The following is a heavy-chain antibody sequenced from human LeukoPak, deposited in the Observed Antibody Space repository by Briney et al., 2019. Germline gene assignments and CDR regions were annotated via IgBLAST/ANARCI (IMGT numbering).Heavy chain of an antibody. Sequence: GGSLRLSCAASGFTFSSYAMHWVRQAPGKGLEWVSVLYGGGSTYYADSVKGRFTISRDNSKNTLYLQMNSLRAEDTAVYYCARDRVPSSSWWEDYYYGMDVWGQGTTVTVSS. CDR3: ARDRVPSSSWWEDYYYGMDV. CDR2: LYGGGST. CDR1: GFTFSSYA. V-gene: IGHV3-53*01. J-gene: IGHJ6*02. D-gene: IGHD6-13*01.